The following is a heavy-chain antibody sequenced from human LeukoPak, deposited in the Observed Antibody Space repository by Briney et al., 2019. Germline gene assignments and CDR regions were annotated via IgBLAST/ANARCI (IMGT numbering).Heavy chain of an antibody. Sequence: GGSLRLSCAASGFTFSSYSMNWVRQAPGKGLEWVSSISSSSSYIYYADSMKGRFTISRDNAKNSLYLQMNSLRAEDTAVYYCARDPMAYYYDSSGPSGAFDIWGQGTMVTVSS. D-gene: IGHD3-22*01. V-gene: IGHV3-21*01. CDR3: ARDPMAYYYDSSGPSGAFDI. CDR1: GFTFSSYS. J-gene: IGHJ3*02. CDR2: ISSSSSYI.